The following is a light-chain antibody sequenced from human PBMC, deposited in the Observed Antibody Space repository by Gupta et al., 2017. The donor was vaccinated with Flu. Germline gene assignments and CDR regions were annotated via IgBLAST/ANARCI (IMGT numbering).Light chain of an antibody. CDR1: PGRVTSRHY. Sequence: QAVLPPELSLTVSPGGTVTLTSGSNPGRVTSRHYPYWFQQKPGQVPRALIYDTTKKHSWTPARFSGSLLGDKAALTRSGAQREDEADYYCMLSYSGAWVFGGGTKLTVL. CDR3: MLSYSGAWV. V-gene: IGLV7-46*01. CDR2: DTT. J-gene: IGLJ3*02.